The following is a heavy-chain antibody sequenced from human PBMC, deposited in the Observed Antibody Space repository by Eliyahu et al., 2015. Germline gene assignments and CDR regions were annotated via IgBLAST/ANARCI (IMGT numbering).Heavy chain of an antibody. CDR2: INHSGST. D-gene: IGHD3-10*01. CDR1: GGSFSGYY. J-gene: IGHJ6*02. CDR3: ARHRLLWFGELLPQGYYYYYGMDV. Sequence: QVQLQQWGAGLLKPSETLSLTCAVYGGSFSGYYWSWIRQPPGKGLEWIGEINHSGSTNYNPSLKSRVTISVDTSKNQFSLKLSSVTAADTAVYYCARHRLLWFGELLPQGYYYYYGMDVWGQGTTVTVSS. V-gene: IGHV4-34*01.